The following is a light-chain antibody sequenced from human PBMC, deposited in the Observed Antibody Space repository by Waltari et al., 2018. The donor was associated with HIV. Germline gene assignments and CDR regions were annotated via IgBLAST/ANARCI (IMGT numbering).Light chain of an antibody. Sequence: QAGLTQPPSLSKDLRQTATLTCPGDKNNVDHLGTAWLKHRQGHPPKLLFYRNNNRPSGIPDRFSAFRSGNTASLNISGLLADDEADYFCAAWDTSLGGWVFGGGTQLTVL. CDR3: AAWDTSLGGWV. CDR1: KNNVDHLG. V-gene: IGLV10-54*04. CDR2: RNN. J-gene: IGLJ3*02.